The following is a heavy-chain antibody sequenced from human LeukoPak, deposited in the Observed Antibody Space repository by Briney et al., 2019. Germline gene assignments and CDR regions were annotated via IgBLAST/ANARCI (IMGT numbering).Heavy chain of an antibody. V-gene: IGHV4-4*02. Sequence: SETLSLTCAVSGGSISSPSWWSWVRQPPGKGLEWIGEIYHSGMTNYKTSLKSRVTISVDESKNQFSLKLSSVTAADTAVYYCARDLVENSRGHDFWGQGILVTVSS. CDR2: IYHSGMT. CDR1: GGSISSPSW. D-gene: IGHD2-15*01. J-gene: IGHJ4*02. CDR3: ARDLVENSRGHDF.